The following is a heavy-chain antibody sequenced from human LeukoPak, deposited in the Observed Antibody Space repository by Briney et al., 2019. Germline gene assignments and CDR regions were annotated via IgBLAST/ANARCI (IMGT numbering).Heavy chain of an antibody. CDR3: ARGLFPYGDYENYYMDV. Sequence: SETLSLTCTVSGGSISSYYWSWIRQPPGKGLEWIGYIYYSGSTNYNPPLKSRVTISVDTSKNQFSLKLSSVTAADTAVYYCARGLFPYGDYENYYMDVWGKGTTVTVSS. D-gene: IGHD4-17*01. CDR2: IYYSGST. CDR1: GGSISSYY. J-gene: IGHJ6*03. V-gene: IGHV4-59*01.